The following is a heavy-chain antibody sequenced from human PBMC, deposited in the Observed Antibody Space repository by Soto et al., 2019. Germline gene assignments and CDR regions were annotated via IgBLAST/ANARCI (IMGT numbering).Heavy chain of an antibody. J-gene: IGHJ4*02. Sequence: EVQLGESGGGLVQPGGSLRLSCAVSGFTFSAYWMHWVRQTPGKGLVWVSRINPDGTKTNYADSVEGRFTISKDNAKSTLYLQMNSLSAEYTAIYFFSSDTFGVREIWGQGNQVTVSA. CDR2: INPDGTKT. CDR1: GFTFSAYW. V-gene: IGHV3-74*01. CDR3: SSDTFGVREI. D-gene: IGHD3-3*01.